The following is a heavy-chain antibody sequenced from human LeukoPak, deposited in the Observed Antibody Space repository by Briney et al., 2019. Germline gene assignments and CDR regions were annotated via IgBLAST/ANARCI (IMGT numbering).Heavy chain of an antibody. V-gene: IGHV3-7*01. Sequence: GGSLRLACEASGFTFRSYWMSWVSQARGKGLEGVPNIKQDGSEKYYVDALKGRFTVARDNAKNSLYLQINSLRVGDTAVYFCARVGAATFYWYYMDVWGKGTTVTVSS. CDR1: GFTFRSYW. CDR2: IKQDGSEK. CDR3: ARVGAATFYWYYMDV. J-gene: IGHJ6*03. D-gene: IGHD2-15*01.